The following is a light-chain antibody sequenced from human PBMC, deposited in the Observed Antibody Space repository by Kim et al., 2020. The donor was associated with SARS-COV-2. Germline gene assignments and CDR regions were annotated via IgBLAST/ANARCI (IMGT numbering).Light chain of an antibody. CDR3: QQYYNWPPKT. V-gene: IGKV3D-15*01. Sequence: SPGERATLSCRASQSVTNNLAWYQQKPGQAPRLLIYGASTRATGVPDRFSGSGSGTEFTLTISSLKSEDFAVYFCQQYYNWPPKTFGQGTKVDIK. CDR2: GAS. J-gene: IGKJ1*01. CDR1: QSVTNN.